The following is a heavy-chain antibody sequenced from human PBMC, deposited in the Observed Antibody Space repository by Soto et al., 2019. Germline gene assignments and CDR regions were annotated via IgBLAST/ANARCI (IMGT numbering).Heavy chain of an antibody. CDR1: GYAFTTYG. CDR3: ARGRYGDY. CDR2: ISAHNGNT. V-gene: IGHV1-18*01. J-gene: IGHJ4*02. Sequence: QVHLVQSGAEVKKPGASVKVSCNGSGYAFTTYGITWVRQAPGQGLEWMGWISAHNGNTNDAQKLQGRVTVTRDTSTSTAYMELRSLSSDATALYCCARGRYGDYWGQGALVTVSS. D-gene: IGHD1-1*01.